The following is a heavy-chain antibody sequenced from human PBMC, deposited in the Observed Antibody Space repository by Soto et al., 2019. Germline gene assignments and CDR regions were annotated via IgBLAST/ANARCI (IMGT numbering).Heavy chain of an antibody. J-gene: IGHJ6*03. CDR1: GYTFTSYD. V-gene: IGHV1-8*01. D-gene: IGHD5-12*01. Sequence: ASVKVSCKASGYTFTSYDINWVRQATGQGLEWMGWMNPNSGNTGYAQKFQGRVTMTRNTSISTAYMELSSLRSEDTAVYYCARWGLSGYDLPIPRYYYYYMDVWGKGTTVTVSS. CDR3: ARWGLSGYDLPIPRYYYYYMDV. CDR2: MNPNSGNT.